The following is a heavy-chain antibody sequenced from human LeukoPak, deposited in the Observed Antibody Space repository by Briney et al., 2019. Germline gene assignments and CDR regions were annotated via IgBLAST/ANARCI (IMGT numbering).Heavy chain of an antibody. D-gene: IGHD3-22*01. CDR2: IYYSEST. CDR1: GDSISNYY. CDR3: ASGRCRNSGCRPYFDY. J-gene: IGHJ4*02. Sequence: PSETLSLTCTVSGDSISNYYWSWIRQPPGKGLEWIGYIYYSESTNYNPSLKSRVTISTDTSKSQFSLNLRSVTAEDTGIYYCASGRCRNSGCRPYFDYWGQGTQVTVSS. V-gene: IGHV4-59*01.